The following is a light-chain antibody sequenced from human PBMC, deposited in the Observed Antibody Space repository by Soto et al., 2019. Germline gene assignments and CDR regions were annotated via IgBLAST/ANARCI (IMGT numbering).Light chain of an antibody. CDR1: QSVSSSF. V-gene: IGKV3-20*01. CDR3: QQYGRSPWT. CDR2: GAS. Sequence: IVLTQSPGTLSLSPGQRATLSCRASQSVSSSFLAWYQQKPGQAPRLLIYGASSRATGIPDRFSGSGSATDFILTISRLEPEDFAVFYCQQYGRSPWTFGQGTKVDI. J-gene: IGKJ1*01.